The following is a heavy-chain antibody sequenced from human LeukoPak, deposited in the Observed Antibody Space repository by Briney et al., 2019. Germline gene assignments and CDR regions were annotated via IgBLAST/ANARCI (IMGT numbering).Heavy chain of an antibody. Sequence: ASVKVSCKASGYTFTGYYMHWVRQAPGQGLEWMGWINPNSGGTYYAQKFQGRVTMTRDTSISTAYMELSRLRSDDTAVYYCARAPPRIAAAGSPDYWGQGTLVTVSS. V-gene: IGHV1-2*02. D-gene: IGHD6-13*01. CDR3: ARAPPRIAAAGSPDY. CDR2: INPNSGGT. J-gene: IGHJ4*02. CDR1: GYTFTGYY.